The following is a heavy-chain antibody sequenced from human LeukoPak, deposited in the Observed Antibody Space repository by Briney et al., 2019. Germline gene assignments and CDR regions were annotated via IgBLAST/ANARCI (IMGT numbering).Heavy chain of an antibody. V-gene: IGHV3-66*01. CDR1: GFTVSSNY. J-gene: IGHJ4*02. D-gene: IGHD3-22*01. CDR2: IYSGGDT. Sequence: PGGSLRLSCAASGFTVSSNYMSWVRQAPGKGLEWVSVIYSGGDTYYADSVKGRFTISRDNSKNTLYLQMNSLRAEDTAVYYCAKVSGPYYDSSGYYGYFDYWGQGTLVTVSS. CDR3: AKVSGPYYDSSGYYGYFDY.